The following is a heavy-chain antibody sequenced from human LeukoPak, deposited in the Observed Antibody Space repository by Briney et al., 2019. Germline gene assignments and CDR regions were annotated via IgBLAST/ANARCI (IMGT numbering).Heavy chain of an antibody. V-gene: IGHV3-48*03. CDR2: SSSGGSAL. D-gene: IGHD6-19*01. J-gene: IGHJ4*02. Sequence: PGGSLRLSCAASGFTFSSYEMKWVRQAPGKGMEWVSYSSSGGSALYYADSVKGRFTISRDNAKNSLYLQMNSLRAEDTAVYYCVRDPAVAADDYWGQGTLVTVSS. CDR1: GFTFSSYE. CDR3: VRDPAVAADDY.